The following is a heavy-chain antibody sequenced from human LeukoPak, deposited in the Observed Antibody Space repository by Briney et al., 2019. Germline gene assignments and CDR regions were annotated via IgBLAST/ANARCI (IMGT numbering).Heavy chain of an antibody. V-gene: IGHV3-74*01. J-gene: IGHJ4*02. CDR2: INNDGSST. Sequence: PGGSLRLSCAASGFTFSSYWMHWVRQAPGKGLVWVSRINNDGSSTSYADSVKGRFTISRDNAKNTLYLQMNSLRAEDTAVYYCARDLSFTMIFDYWGQGTLVTVSS. D-gene: IGHD3-22*01. CDR3: ARDLSFTMIFDY. CDR1: GFTFSSYW.